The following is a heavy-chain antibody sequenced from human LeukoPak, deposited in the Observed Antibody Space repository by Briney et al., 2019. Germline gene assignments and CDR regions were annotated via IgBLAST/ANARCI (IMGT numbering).Heavy chain of an antibody. CDR3: ARDIVVVTAIQDY. V-gene: IGHV3-48*03. CDR1: GFTFSSYE. J-gene: IGHJ4*02. D-gene: IGHD2-21*02. CDR2: ISSSGSTI. Sequence: GGSLRLSCAASGFTFSSYEMNWVRQAPGKGLEWVSYISSSGSTIYYADSAKGRFTISRDNAKNSLYLQMNSLRAEDTAVYYCARDIVVVTAIQDYWGQGTLVTVSS.